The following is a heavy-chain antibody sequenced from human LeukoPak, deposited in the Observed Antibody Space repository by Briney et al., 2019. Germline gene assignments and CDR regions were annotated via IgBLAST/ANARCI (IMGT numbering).Heavy chain of an antibody. V-gene: IGHV3-30*01. CDR2: ISYDGSNK. CDR1: GFTFSSYA. CDR3: AREKQLVCVDY. Sequence: PGGSLRVSCAASGFTFSSYAMHWVRQAPGKGLEWVAVISYDGSNKYYADSVKGRFTISRDNSKNTLYLQMNSLRAEDTAVYYCAREKQLVCVDYWGQGTLVTVSS. J-gene: IGHJ4*02. D-gene: IGHD6-13*01.